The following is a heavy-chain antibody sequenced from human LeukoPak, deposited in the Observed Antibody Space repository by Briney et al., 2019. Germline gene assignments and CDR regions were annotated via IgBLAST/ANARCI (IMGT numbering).Heavy chain of an antibody. CDR3: ARGFLQLVLFFDY. V-gene: IGHV3-15*01. Sequence: GGSLRLSCAASGFTFSNAWMSWVRQAPGKGLEWVGRIKSKTDGGTTDYAAPVKGRFTISRDDSKNTLYLQMNSLRAEDTAVYYCARGFLQLVLFFDYWGQGTLVTVSS. CDR2: IKSKTDGGTT. D-gene: IGHD6-13*01. J-gene: IGHJ4*02. CDR1: GFTFSNAW.